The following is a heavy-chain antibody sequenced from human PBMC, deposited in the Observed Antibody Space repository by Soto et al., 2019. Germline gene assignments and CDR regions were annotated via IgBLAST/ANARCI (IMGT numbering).Heavy chain of an antibody. V-gene: IGHV3-72*01. CDR3: ARAFEDSRGYHRRLDY. Sequence: HPGGSLRLSCAVSGFSISGQYMDWVRQAPGKGLEWVGRSRDRAHSYTTEYGASVKGRFTISRDDSTNSLFLQMNGLESDDTAVYYCARAFEDSRGYHRRLDYWGQGTVVTVSS. CDR1: GFSISGQY. D-gene: IGHD3-22*01. CDR2: SRDRAHSYTT. J-gene: IGHJ4*02.